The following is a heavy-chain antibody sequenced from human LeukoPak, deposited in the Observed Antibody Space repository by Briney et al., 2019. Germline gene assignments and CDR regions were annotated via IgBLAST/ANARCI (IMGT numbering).Heavy chain of an antibody. CDR1: GGSISSYY. CDR3: ARDQHYYGSGSYDWFDP. Sequence: PETLSLTCTLYGGSISSYYWSWIRQPPGEGLEWIGYIYYSGSTNYNPSLRSRVTISVDTSKNQFSLKLSSVTAADTAVYYCARDQHYYGSGSYDWFDPWGQGTLVTVSS. D-gene: IGHD3-10*01. CDR2: IYYSGST. J-gene: IGHJ5*02. V-gene: IGHV4-59*01.